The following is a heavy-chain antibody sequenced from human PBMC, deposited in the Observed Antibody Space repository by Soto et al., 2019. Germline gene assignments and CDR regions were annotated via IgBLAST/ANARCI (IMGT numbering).Heavy chain of an antibody. CDR2: ISNEGTKR. CDR3: AIHRWERGPPDY. Sequence: QVQLVESGGGVVQPGRSLRLSCAASGFTFSGYAIHWVRQAPGEGLEWVAVISNEGTKRFYADSVKGRFTISRDNSRKTLYLQRDSLRAEDTALYCCAIHRWERGPPDYGGQGTLVTVSS. J-gene: IGHJ4*02. V-gene: IGHV3-30*04. CDR1: GFTFSGYA. D-gene: IGHD1-1*01.